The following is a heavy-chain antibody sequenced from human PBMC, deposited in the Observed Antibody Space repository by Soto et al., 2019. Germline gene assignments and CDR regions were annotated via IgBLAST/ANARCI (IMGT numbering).Heavy chain of an antibody. J-gene: IGHJ4*02. D-gene: IGHD5-18*01. Sequence: SGPTLVNPTQTLTLTCTFSGFSLSTPEMRVTWIRQPPGKALEWLARIDWDDDKFYSTSLKARLTISKDTSRNQVVLTMTNMVPVDTATYYCARSAGYNFGYVDFWGQGTLVTVSS. CDR2: IDWDDDK. V-gene: IGHV2-70*04. CDR3: ARSAGYNFGYVDF. CDR1: GFSLSTPEMR.